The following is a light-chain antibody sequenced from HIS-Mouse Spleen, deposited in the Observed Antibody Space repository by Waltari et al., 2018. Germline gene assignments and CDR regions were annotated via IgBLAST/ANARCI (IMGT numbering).Light chain of an antibody. V-gene: IGLV3-10*01. CDR2: DDS. CDR1: ALPKKY. J-gene: IGLJ2*01. Sequence: SYELTQPPSVSVSPGQTARITCPGDALPKKYAYWYQQKSGQAPVLVIYDDSKRHYGIPERVSGSSSGTMATLTISGGQVEDEADYYCYSTDSSGNHRVFGGGTKLTVL. CDR3: YSTDSSGNHRV.